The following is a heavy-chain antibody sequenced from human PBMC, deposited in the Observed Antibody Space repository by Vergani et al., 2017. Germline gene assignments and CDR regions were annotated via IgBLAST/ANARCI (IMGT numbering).Heavy chain of an antibody. Sequence: VQLVESGGGLVKPGGSLRLSCAASGFTFSDYYMSWVRQAPGKGLEWVSVIYSGGSTYYADSVKGRFTISRDNSKNTLYLQMNSLRAEDTAVYYCAKDLVVVVAAPVSAPPNPVAFDIWGQGTMVTVSS. D-gene: IGHD2-15*01. CDR1: GFTFSDYY. J-gene: IGHJ3*02. CDR2: IYSGGST. V-gene: IGHV3-66*01. CDR3: AKDLVVVVAAPVSAPPNPVAFDI.